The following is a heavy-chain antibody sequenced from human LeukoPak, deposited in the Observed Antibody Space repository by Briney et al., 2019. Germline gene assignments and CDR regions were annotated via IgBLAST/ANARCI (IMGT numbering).Heavy chain of an antibody. CDR2: ISGSGGST. Sequence: GRSLRLSCAASGFTFSGYAISWVRQAPGKGLELVSSISGSGGSTYYADSVKGRFTISRDNSKNTLYLQMNSLRAEDTAVYYCAKGTMVTTYNWDHWGQGTLVTVSS. CDR3: AKGTMVTTYNWDH. V-gene: IGHV3-23*01. J-gene: IGHJ4*02. D-gene: IGHD4-17*01. CDR1: GFTFSGYA.